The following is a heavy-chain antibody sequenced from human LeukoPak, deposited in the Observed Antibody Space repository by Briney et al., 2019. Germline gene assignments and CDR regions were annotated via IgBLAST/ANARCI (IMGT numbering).Heavy chain of an antibody. CDR2: INHSGST. V-gene: IGHV4-34*01. D-gene: IGHD3-3*01. CDR3: ARDRQSTIFGVVIIPVREGFDP. CDR1: GGSISSYY. J-gene: IGHJ5*02. Sequence: PSETLSLTCTVSGGSISSYYWSWIRQPAGKGLEWIGEINHSGSTNYNPSLKSRVTISVDTSKNQFSLKLSSVTAADTAVYYCARDRQSTIFGVVIIPVREGFDPWGQGTLVTVSS.